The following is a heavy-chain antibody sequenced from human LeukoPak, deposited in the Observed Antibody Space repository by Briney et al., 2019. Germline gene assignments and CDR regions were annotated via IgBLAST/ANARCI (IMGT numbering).Heavy chain of an antibody. J-gene: IGHJ4*02. CDR3: ARGDYGDYYFDY. V-gene: IGHV4-59*12. Sequence: SETLSLTCTVSGGSISSYYWSWIRQPPGKGLEWIGYIYYSGSTYYNPSLKSRVTISVDRSKNQFSLKLSSVTAADTAVYYCARGDYGDYYFDYWGQGTLVTVSS. D-gene: IGHD4-17*01. CDR1: GGSISSYY. CDR2: IYYSGST.